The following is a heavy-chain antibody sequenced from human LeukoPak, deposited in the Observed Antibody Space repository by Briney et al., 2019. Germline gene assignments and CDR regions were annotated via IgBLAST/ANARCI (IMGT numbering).Heavy chain of an antibody. CDR1: GFTFSSYS. CDR3: ARDLTVTTFDY. D-gene: IGHD4-17*01. V-gene: IGHV3-21*01. CDR2: ISSSSSYI. J-gene: IGHJ4*02. Sequence: GGSLRLSCAASGFTFSSYSMNWVRQAPGKGLGWVSSISSSSSYIYYADSVKGRFTISRDNAKNSLYLQMNSLRAEDTAVYYCARDLTVTTFDYWGQGTLVTVSS.